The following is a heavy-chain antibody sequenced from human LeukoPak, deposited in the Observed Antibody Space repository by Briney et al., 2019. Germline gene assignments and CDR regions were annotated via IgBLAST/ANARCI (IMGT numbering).Heavy chain of an antibody. J-gene: IGHJ4*02. CDR2: INQDGTER. D-gene: IGHD3-10*01. CDR3: ARYYGYSLYY. V-gene: IGHV3-7*01. CDR1: GFTFSNYW. Sequence: GGSLRLSCAASGFTFSNYWMTWVRQAPGKGLEWLANINQDGTERYSVDSVVGRITISRDNTKNSLYLQMNSLTAEDTAIYYCARYYGYSLYYWGQGTLVTASS.